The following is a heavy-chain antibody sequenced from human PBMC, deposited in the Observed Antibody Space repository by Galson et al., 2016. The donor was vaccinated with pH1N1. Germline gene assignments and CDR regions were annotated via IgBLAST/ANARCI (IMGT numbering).Heavy chain of an antibody. J-gene: IGHJ1*01. CDR3: AKLDGYNWGYFQH. V-gene: IGHV3-9*01. CDR1: GFTFDDYA. CDR2: ISWNSGSI. Sequence: SLRLSCAASGFTFDDYAMHWVRQAPGKGLEWVSGISWNSGSIGYADSVKGRFTISRGNAKNSLYLQMNSLRAEDTALYYCAKLDGYNWGYFQHWGQGTLVTVSS. D-gene: IGHD5-24*01.